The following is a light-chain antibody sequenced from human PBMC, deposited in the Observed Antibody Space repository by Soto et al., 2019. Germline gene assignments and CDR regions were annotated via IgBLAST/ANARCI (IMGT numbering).Light chain of an antibody. V-gene: IGLV1-40*01. CDR3: QSYDSSLSGWV. J-gene: IGLJ3*02. CDR1: SSNIGAGHD. CDR2: GNS. Sequence: QSVLTQPPSVSGAPGQRVTISCTGRSSNIGAGHDVHWYQQLPGTAPKLLIYGNSNRPSGVPDRFSGSKSGTSASLAITGLQAEDEADYYCQSYDSSLSGWVFGGGTKVTVL.